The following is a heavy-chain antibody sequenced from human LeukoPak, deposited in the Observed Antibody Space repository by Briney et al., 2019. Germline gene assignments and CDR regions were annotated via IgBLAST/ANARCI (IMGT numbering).Heavy chain of an antibody. CDR2: IGPTGSDR. J-gene: IGHJ4*02. V-gene: IGHV3-21*06. CDR1: GLTFSTSG. Sequence: PGGSLRLSCTASGLTFSTSGFNWVRQAPGKGLEWVASIGPTGSDRYYADSIKGRFTISRDNANNSLYLQMNSLRAEDTAVYYCATETNGRHYDYWGQGTLLTVSS. D-gene: IGHD1-14*01. CDR3: ATETNGRHYDY.